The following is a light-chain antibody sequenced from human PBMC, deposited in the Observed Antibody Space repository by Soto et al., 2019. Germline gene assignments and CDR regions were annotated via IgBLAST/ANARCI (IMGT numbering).Light chain of an antibody. CDR1: QGISTY. V-gene: IGKV1-9*01. CDR2: AAS. CDR3: QQLNSYPLT. Sequence: DIQLTQAPSFLSASVGDRVTITCRASQGISTYLVWYQQKPGKAPKLLIYAASTLQSGVPSRFSGSGSGTDFTLTISSLQPEDFATYYFQQLNSYPLTFGGGTKVEIK. J-gene: IGKJ4*01.